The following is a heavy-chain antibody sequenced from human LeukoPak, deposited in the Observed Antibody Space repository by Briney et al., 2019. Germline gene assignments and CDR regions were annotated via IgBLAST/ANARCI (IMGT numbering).Heavy chain of an antibody. J-gene: IGHJ6*02. D-gene: IGHD4-11*01. CDR1: GYTFTGYY. CDR2: INPNSGGT. Sequence: ASVTVSCKASGYTFTGYYMHWVRQAPGQGLEWMGWINPNSGGTNYAQKFQGRVTMTRDTSISTAYMELSRLRSDDTAVYYCARSTVTRVFDYYYGMDVWGQGTTVTVSS. V-gene: IGHV1-2*02. CDR3: ARSTVTRVFDYYYGMDV.